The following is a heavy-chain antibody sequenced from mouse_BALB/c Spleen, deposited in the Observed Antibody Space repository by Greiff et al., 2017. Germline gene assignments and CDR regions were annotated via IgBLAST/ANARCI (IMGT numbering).Heavy chain of an antibody. J-gene: IGHJ4*01. Sequence: VQLQQSGAELVKPGASVKLSCTASGFNIKDTYMHWVKQRPEQGLEWIGRIDPANGNTKYDPKFQGKATITADTSSNTAYLQLSSLTSEDTAVYYCARGATMITTGYYAMDDWGQGTSVTVSS. V-gene: IGHV14-3*02. D-gene: IGHD2-4*01. CDR2: IDPANGNT. CDR1: GFNIKDTY. CDR3: ARGATMITTGYYAMDD.